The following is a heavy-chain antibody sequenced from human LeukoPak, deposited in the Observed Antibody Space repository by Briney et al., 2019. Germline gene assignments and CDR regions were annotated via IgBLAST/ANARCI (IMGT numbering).Heavy chain of an antibody. V-gene: IGHV3-21*04. CDR1: GFTFSSYS. CDR3: VYSSSWYYFDY. CDR2: ISSSSSYI. Sequence: GGSLRLSCAASGFTFSSYSMNWVRQAPGKGLEWVSSISSSSSYIYYADSVKGRFTISRDNSKNTLYLQVNNLRAEDTATYYCVYSSSWYYFDYWGQGTLVTVSS. J-gene: IGHJ4*02. D-gene: IGHD6-13*01.